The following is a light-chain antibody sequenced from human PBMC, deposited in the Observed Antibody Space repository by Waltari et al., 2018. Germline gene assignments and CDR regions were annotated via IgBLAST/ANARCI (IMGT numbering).Light chain of an antibody. J-gene: IGKJ1*01. CDR3: QQRDNWPGT. V-gene: IGKV3-11*01. CDR2: DAY. CDR1: QSVIRY. Sequence: EIVLTQSPDTLSLSPGERASLSCRASQSVIRYLAWYQQKPGQTPRLLIYDAYKRATDIPARFSGSASGTDFTLTISSLEPEDSAVYYCQQRDNWPGTFGQGTRVEIK.